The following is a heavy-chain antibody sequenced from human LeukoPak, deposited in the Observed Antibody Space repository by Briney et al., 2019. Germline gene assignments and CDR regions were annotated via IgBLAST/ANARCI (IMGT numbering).Heavy chain of an antibody. CDR2: IDPNGGTT. CDR3: AREGATREYNGDSWRHFFDI. J-gene: IGHJ4*02. V-gene: IGHV1-46*01. Sequence: ASVEVSCKASGYTFSIYSIDWVRQAPGQGLEWVGTIDPNGGTTSFAQKFQGRVTLTRDMSTNTVSMEMRSLRSEDTAVYFCAREGATREYNGDSWRHFFDIWGQGTLVTVS. CDR1: GYTFSIYS. D-gene: IGHD1-26*01.